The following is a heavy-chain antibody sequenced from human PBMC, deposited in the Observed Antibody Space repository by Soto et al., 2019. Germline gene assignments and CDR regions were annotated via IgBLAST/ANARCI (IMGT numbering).Heavy chain of an antibody. J-gene: IGHJ4*02. Sequence: GGSLRLSXEGSGFTLSSFAMGWVRQAPGKGLEWLSSVSADGVSSFSADSVRGRFRVSRDNSKNTLFLQMRFLRVEDTAVYYCAKTRQAPVGTHFFDLWGQGTQVTVSS. CDR1: GFTLSSFA. CDR3: AKTRQAPVGTHFFDL. V-gene: IGHV3-23*01. CDR2: VSADGVSS.